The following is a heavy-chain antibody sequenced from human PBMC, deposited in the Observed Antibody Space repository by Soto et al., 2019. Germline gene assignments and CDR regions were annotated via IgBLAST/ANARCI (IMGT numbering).Heavy chain of an antibody. D-gene: IGHD3-16*01. CDR2: ISTDSSRA. J-gene: IGHJ5*01. CDR1: GFTFNTFE. V-gene: IGHV3-23*01. Sequence: EVQLLESGGGLVQPGGSLRLSCAASGFTFNTFEMSWVRQAPGRGLEWVSFISTDSSRAYYADAVKGRFTISRDNSKHTLYLQMKSLTAEDTAVYACVKGGWLDFWGQGNLVTVSS. CDR3: VKGGWLDF.